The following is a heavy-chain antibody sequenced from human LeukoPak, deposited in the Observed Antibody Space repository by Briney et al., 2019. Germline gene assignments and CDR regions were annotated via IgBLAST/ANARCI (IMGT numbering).Heavy chain of an antibody. Sequence: GASVKVSCKASGYTFTGYYMHWVRQAPGQGLEWMGWISAYNGNTNYAQKLQGRVTMTTDTSTSTAYMELRSLRSDDTAVYYCARDSSSGWYVDYFDYWGQGTLVTVSS. CDR1: GYTFTGYY. CDR2: ISAYNGNT. D-gene: IGHD6-19*01. V-gene: IGHV1-18*04. CDR3: ARDSSSGWYVDYFDY. J-gene: IGHJ4*02.